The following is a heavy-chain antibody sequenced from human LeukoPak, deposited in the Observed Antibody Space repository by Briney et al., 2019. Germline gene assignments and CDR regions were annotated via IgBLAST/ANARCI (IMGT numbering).Heavy chain of an antibody. V-gene: IGHV3-72*01. J-gene: IGHJ4*02. CDR3: GDLGSAGTDH. Sequence: PGGSLRLSCAASGFTFSDHYMDWVRQAPGQGLEWVGLIRNKADGYNTIYAASVKGRFTISRDDSKNSVYLQMDSLKTEDTAVYYCGDLGSAGTDHWGQGILVTVSS. CDR2: IRNKADGYNT. CDR1: GFTFSDHY. D-gene: IGHD3-10*01.